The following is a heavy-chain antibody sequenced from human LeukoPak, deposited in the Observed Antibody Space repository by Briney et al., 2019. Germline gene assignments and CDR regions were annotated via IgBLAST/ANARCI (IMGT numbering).Heavy chain of an antibody. CDR1: GGSISSSSYY. J-gene: IGHJ6*02. Sequence: SETLSLTCTVSGGSISSSSYYWSWIRQPAGKGLEWIGRIYTSGSTNYNPSLKSRVTMSVDTSKNQFSLKLSSVTAADTAVYYCARAPAARHYYYGMDVWGQGTTVTVSS. CDR2: IYTSGST. D-gene: IGHD2-2*01. V-gene: IGHV4-61*02. CDR3: ARAPAARHYYYGMDV.